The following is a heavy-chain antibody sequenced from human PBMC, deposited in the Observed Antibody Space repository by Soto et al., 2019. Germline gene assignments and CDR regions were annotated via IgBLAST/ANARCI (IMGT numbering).Heavy chain of an antibody. Sequence: SLRLSCAASGFTFSSFWMSWVRQAPGKGLEWVANINQDGSEKYYVDSVKGRFTMSRDNAKKSLYLQMNSLRAEDTAVYYCARGSSITRVVVVTALDYWGQGVLVTVSS. V-gene: IGHV3-7*03. CDR1: GFTFSSFW. J-gene: IGHJ4*02. CDR2: INQDGSEK. D-gene: IGHD3-22*01. CDR3: ARGSSITRVVVVTALDY.